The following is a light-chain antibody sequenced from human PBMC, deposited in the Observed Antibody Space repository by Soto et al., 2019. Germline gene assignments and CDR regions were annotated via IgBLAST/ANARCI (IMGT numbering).Light chain of an antibody. CDR2: GAS. CDR1: QSVSSTY. V-gene: IGKV3-20*01. J-gene: IGKJ1*01. CDR3: QQYGSSPRT. Sequence: EIVLTRSPGTLSLSPGERATLSCSASQSVSSTYLAWYQQKPGQAPRLLIYGASSRATDIPDRFSGSGSGTDCTLTISRLEPEDFAVYYCQQYGSSPRTCGQGPKVEIK.